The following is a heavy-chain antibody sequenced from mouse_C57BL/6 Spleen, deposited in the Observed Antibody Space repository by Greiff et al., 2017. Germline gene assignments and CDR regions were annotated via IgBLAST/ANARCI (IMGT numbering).Heavy chain of an antibody. J-gene: IGHJ3*01. V-gene: IGHV1-63*01. CDR3: ARGGNYDYDRAWFAD. CDR1: GYTFTNYW. D-gene: IGHD2-4*01. CDR2: IYPGGGYT. Sequence: QVQLKESGAELVRPGTSVKMSCKASGYTFTNYWIGWAKQRPGHGLEWIGDIYPGGGYTNYKEKFKGKATLTADKSSSTAYMQFSSLTSEDSAIYYCARGGNYDYDRAWFADWGQGTLVTVAA.